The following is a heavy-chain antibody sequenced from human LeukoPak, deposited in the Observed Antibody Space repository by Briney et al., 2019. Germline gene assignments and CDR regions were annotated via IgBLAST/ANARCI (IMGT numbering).Heavy chain of an antibody. J-gene: IGHJ4*02. CDR3: ARTTPRGQMATIEY. CDR1: GGSFSGYY. V-gene: IGHV4-34*01. Sequence: PSETLSLTCAVYGGSFSGYYWSWIRQPPGKGLEWIGEINHSGSTNYIPSLKSRVTISVDTSKNQFSLKLSSVTAADTAVYYCARTTPRGQMATIEYWGQGTLVTVSS. D-gene: IGHD5-24*01. CDR2: INHSGST.